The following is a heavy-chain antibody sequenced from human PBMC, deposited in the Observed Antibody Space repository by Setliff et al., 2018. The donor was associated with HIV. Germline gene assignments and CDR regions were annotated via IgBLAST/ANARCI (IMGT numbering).Heavy chain of an antibody. CDR3: AKFRYAIKSTYYFDS. Sequence: ASVKVSCKTSGYGFTAYYMHWVRQAPGQGLEWMGWINPNTGGPNYAQKFQGRVTMTRDTSIRTAYMEVSGLRYDDSAMYYCAKFRYAIKSTYYFDSWGQGTLVTVSS. V-gene: IGHV1-2*02. J-gene: IGHJ4*02. CDR2: INPNTGGP. D-gene: IGHD2-2*01. CDR1: GYGFTAYY.